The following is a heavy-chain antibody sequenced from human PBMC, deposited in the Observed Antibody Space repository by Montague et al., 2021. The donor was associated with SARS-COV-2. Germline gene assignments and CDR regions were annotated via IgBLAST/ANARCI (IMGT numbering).Heavy chain of an antibody. D-gene: IGHD6-13*01. Sequence: PALVKPTQTLTLTCTFSGFSLSTSGMCVSWIRQPPGKALERLARIDWGDDKYYSTSLKTRLTISKDTSKNQVVLTMTNMDPVDTATYYCARTSIQAAGTAFDIWGQGTMVTVSS. V-gene: IGHV2-70*11. CDR3: ARTSIQAAGTAFDI. CDR1: GFSLSTSGMC. CDR2: IDWGDDK. J-gene: IGHJ3*02.